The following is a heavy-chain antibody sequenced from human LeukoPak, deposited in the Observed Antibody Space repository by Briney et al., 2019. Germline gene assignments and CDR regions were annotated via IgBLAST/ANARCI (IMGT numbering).Heavy chain of an antibody. CDR3: ATEDLLSIGKYYYYMDV. CDR2: ISYDGSNK. J-gene: IGHJ6*03. CDR1: GFTFSSYG. V-gene: IGHV3-30*03. Sequence: GGSLRLSCAASGFTFSSYGMHWVRQAPGKGLEWVAVISYDGSNKYYADSVKGRFAISRDNSKNTLYLQMNSLRAEDTAVYYCATEDLLSIGKYYYYMDVWGKGTTVTVSS. D-gene: IGHD2-2*01.